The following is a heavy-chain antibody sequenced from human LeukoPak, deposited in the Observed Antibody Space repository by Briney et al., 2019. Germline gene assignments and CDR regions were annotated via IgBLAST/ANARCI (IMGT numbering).Heavy chain of an antibody. J-gene: IGHJ4*02. V-gene: IGHV4-39*01. CDR3: ARTRYYYNSRSYGAPCYFDY. Sequence: SETLSLTCAVSGGSISSNSYYWGWIRQPPGKGLEWIGSIYYSGSTYYNPSLKSRVTISVGTSKNQFSLKLSSVTAADTAVYYCARTRYYYNSRSYGAPCYFDYWGQGTLVTVSS. CDR2: IYYSGST. D-gene: IGHD3-10*01. CDR1: GGSISSNSYY.